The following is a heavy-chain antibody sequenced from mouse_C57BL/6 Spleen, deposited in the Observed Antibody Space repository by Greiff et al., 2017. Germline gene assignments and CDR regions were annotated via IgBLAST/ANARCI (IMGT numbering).Heavy chain of an antibody. J-gene: IGHJ1*03. V-gene: IGHV3-6*01. Sequence: DVKLVESGPGLVKPSQSLSLTCSVTGYSITSGYYWYWIRQFPGNKLEWMGYISYDGSNNYNPSLKNRISITRDTSKNQFFLKLNSVTTEDTSTYYCARIAVVAHWYFDVWGTGTTVTVSS. CDR2: ISYDGSN. D-gene: IGHD1-1*01. CDR3: ARIAVVAHWYFDV. CDR1: GYSITSGYY.